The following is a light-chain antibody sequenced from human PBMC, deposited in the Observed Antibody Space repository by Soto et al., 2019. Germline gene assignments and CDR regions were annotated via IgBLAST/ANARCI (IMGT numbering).Light chain of an antibody. CDR2: EDK. Sequence: NFMLTQAHSVLGSPGKTLTMSCTRSIGSIASYYVQWYQQRPGSAPTTVIYEDKQIPSGVPDRFSGSIDSSSNSASLTISGLETEDEADYYCHSYDSSNFVFGSGTKVTVL. CDR1: IGSIASYY. CDR3: HSYDSSNFV. V-gene: IGLV6-57*04. J-gene: IGLJ1*01.